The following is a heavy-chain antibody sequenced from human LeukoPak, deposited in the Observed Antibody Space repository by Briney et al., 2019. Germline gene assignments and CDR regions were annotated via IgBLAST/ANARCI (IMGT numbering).Heavy chain of an antibody. V-gene: IGHV3-33*01. Sequence: PGGSLRLSCAASGFTFSSYGMHWVRQAPGKGLEWVAVIWYDGSNKYYADSVKGRFTISRDNSKNTLYLQMNSLRAEDTAVSYCARAPGGLHDAFDIWGQGTMVTVSS. CDR3: ARAPGGLHDAFDI. J-gene: IGHJ3*02. CDR1: GFTFSSYG. D-gene: IGHD3-16*01. CDR2: IWYDGSNK.